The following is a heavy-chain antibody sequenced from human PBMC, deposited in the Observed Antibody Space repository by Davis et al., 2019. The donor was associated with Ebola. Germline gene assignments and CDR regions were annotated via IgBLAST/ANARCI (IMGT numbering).Heavy chain of an antibody. D-gene: IGHD5-12*01. CDR1: GYTFTTYG. CDR3: ARSSGKGWFYFDY. CDR2: IIPILGVP. V-gene: IGHV1-69*04. J-gene: IGHJ4*02. Sequence: SVKVSCKASGYTFTTYGISWVRQGPGQGLESLGRIIPILGVPTYAQKFQGRVTITADRSTSTAYMELSSLRSEDTAVYFCARSSGKGWFYFDYWGQGTLVTVSS.